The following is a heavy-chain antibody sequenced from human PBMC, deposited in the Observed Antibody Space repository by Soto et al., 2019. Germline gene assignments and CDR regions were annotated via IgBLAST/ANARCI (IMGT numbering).Heavy chain of an antibody. V-gene: IGHV3-30-3*01. CDR1: GFTFSSYA. CDR3: ARVYRNSLYYYYGMDV. D-gene: IGHD4-4*01. Sequence: QVQLVESGGGVVQPGRSLRLSCAASGFTFSSYAMHWVRQAPGKGLEWVAVISYDGSNKYYADSVKGRFTISRDNSKNTLYLQMNSLRAEDTAVYYCARVYRNSLYYYYGMDVWGQGTTVTVSS. J-gene: IGHJ6*02. CDR2: ISYDGSNK.